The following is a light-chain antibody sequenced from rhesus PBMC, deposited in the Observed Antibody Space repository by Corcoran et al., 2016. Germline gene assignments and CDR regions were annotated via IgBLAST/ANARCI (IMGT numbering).Light chain of an antibody. CDR2: EAS. V-gene: IGKV1-25*01. CDR1: QGITND. J-gene: IGKJ1*01. Sequence: DIQMTQSPSSLSASVGDRVTITCRASQGITNDLAWYQQKPGETPKLLIYEASSLQSGIPSRFSGSGSGTDFTLTISSPQSEDFATYYCQHYYSTPPTFGQGTKVEI. CDR3: QHYYSTPPT.